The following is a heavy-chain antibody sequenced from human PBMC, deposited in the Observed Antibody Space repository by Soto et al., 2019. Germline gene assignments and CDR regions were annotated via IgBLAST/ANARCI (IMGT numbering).Heavy chain of an antibody. CDR1: GGSISSYY. V-gene: IGHV4-59*01. Sequence: QVQLQESGPGLVKPSETLSLTCTVSGGSISSYYWSWIRQPPGKGLEWIGYIYYSGSTNYNPSLKSRVTISVDTSKNQFSLKLSSVTAADTAVYYCARNRGRDLYDFWSGYPSNAFDIWGQGTMVTVSS. J-gene: IGHJ3*02. D-gene: IGHD3-3*01. CDR2: IYYSGST. CDR3: ARNRGRDLYDFWSGYPSNAFDI.